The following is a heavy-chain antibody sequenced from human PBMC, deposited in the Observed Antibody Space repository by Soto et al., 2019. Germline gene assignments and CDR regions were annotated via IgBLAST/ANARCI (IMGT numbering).Heavy chain of an antibody. V-gene: IGHV1-69*08. CDR1: GGTFSNDI. Sequence: QVQLVQSGAEVKKPGSSVNVSCKTSGGTFSNDIITWVRQAPGQGLEWMGRIIPLLDTTNYAQKFQGRVTITADKSTGTAYMELNRLRSEDTAVYYCAREGEMPYYYYVLDVWGQGTTVTVSS. D-gene: IGHD3-16*01. CDR2: IIPLLDTT. CDR3: AREGEMPYYYYVLDV. J-gene: IGHJ6*02.